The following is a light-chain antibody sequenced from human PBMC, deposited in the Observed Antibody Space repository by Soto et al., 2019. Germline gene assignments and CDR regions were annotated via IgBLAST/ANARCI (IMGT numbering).Light chain of an antibody. J-gene: IGKJ5*01. Sequence: ENVLTQSPGTLSLYPGERATLSCRASQTVSSSFLAWYQQKPGQAPRLFIYGASSRATGIPDRFSGSGSGTDFTLTIGRLEPEDFAVYYCQQYGTLPITFGQGTRLEI. CDR3: QQYGTLPIT. CDR1: QTVSSSF. V-gene: IGKV3-20*01. CDR2: GAS.